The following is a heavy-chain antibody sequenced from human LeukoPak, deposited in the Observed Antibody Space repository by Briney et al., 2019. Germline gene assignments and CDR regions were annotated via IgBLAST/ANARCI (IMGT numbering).Heavy chain of an antibody. CDR2: INSDGSST. V-gene: IGHV3-74*01. Sequence: GGSLRLSRAASGFTFSSYWMHWVRQAPGKGLVWVSRINSDGSSTSYADSVKGRFTISRDNAKNTLYLQMNSLRAEDTAVYYCARVNWELRDAFDIWGQGTMVTVSS. J-gene: IGHJ3*02. CDR3: ARVNWELRDAFDI. D-gene: IGHD1-26*01. CDR1: GFTFSSYW.